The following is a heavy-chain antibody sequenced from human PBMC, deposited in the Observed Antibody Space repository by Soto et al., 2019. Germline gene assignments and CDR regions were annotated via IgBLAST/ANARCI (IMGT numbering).Heavy chain of an antibody. V-gene: IGHV5-51*01. J-gene: IGHJ4*02. CDR1: GYSFTTYL. CDR3: ARRVITPEYYFDY. CDR2: IYPGDSDT. Sequence: PGEPLKISCKASGYSFTTYLLVWVRQMPGKGLEWIGIIYPGDSDTKYSPSFEGQVTISADKTFSTAYLQWFSLKSSDTAIYYCARRVITPEYYFDYWGQGTPVNVSS. D-gene: IGHD3-22*01.